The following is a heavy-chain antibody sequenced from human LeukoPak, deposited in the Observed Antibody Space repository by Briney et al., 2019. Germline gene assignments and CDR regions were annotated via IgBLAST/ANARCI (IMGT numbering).Heavy chain of an antibody. CDR2: IWYDGSNK. D-gene: IGHD2-2*01. V-gene: IGHV3-33*01. J-gene: IGHJ6*02. CDR3: ARDALYCSSTSCYYHGMDV. CDR1: GFTFSSYG. Sequence: GGSLRLSCAASGFTFSSYGMHWVRQAPGKGLEWVAVIWYDGSNKYYADSVKGRFTISRDNSKNTLYLQMNSLRAEDTAVYYCARDALYCSSTSCYYHGMDVWGQGTTVTVSS.